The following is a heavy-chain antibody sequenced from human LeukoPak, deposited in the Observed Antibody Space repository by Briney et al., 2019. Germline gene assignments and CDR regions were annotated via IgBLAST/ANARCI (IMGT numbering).Heavy chain of an antibody. V-gene: IGHV4-59*01. CDR1: SGSISRYY. Sequence: PSETLSLNCAVSSGSISRYYWSWIRQPPGKGLDWIGYIYYTGSTYYNPSLKSRVTISVDTSKNQFSLKLNSVTAADTAVYYCARKSVAVRDAFDIWGQGTMVTVSS. CDR3: ARKSVAVRDAFDI. CDR2: IYYTGST. D-gene: IGHD6-19*01. J-gene: IGHJ3*02.